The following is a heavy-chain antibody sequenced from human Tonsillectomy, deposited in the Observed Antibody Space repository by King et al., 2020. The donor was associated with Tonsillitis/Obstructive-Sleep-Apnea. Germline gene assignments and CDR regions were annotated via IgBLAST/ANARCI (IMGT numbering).Heavy chain of an antibody. Sequence: VQLQQWGAGLLKPSETLSLTCAVYGGSFSGYYWSWIRQPPGKGLELIGEINHSGSTKYNPSLKSRVTISIDTSKNQFSLKLSSVTAADTAVYYCARQGDHSYALFAYWGQGTLVTVSS. D-gene: IGHD5-18*01. J-gene: IGHJ4*02. CDR2: INHSGST. V-gene: IGHV4-34*01. CDR1: GGSFSGYY. CDR3: ARQGDHSYALFAY.